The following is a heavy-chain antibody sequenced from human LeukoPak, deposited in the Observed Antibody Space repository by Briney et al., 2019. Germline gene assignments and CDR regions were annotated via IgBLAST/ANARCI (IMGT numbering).Heavy chain of an antibody. J-gene: IGHJ5*02. CDR2: IYYSGST. Sequence: PSETLSLTCTVSGGSISSYYWSWIRQPPGKGLEWIGYIYYSGSTNYNPSLKSRVTISVDTSKNQFSLKLSSVTAADTAVYYCARDSSAIMITFGGVIAMGWFDPWGQGTLVTVSS. CDR1: GGSISSYY. V-gene: IGHV4-59*01. CDR3: ARDSSAIMITFGGVIAMGWFDP. D-gene: IGHD3-16*02.